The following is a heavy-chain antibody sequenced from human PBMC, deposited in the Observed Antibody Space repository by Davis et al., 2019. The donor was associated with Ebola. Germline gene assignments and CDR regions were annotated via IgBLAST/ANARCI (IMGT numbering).Heavy chain of an antibody. V-gene: IGHV3-21*01. CDR3: ARVVSPNVVSALDV. CDR2: ISSSSSYI. CDR1: GFTFSSYS. Sequence: GESLKISCAASGFTFSSYSMNWVRQAPGKGLEWVSSISSSSSYIYYADSVKGRFTISRDNAKNSLYLQMNSLRAEDTAVYYCARVVSPNVVSALDVWGQGTTVTVSS. D-gene: IGHD2-21*01. J-gene: IGHJ6*02.